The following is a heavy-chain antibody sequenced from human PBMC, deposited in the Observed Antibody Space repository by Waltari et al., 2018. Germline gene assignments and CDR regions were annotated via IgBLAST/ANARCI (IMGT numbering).Heavy chain of an antibody. J-gene: IGHJ4*02. CDR2: IFHSGST. V-gene: IGHV4-59*03. CDR3: AGFRGYSFKYYFDY. Sequence: QVELQESGPGLVQPWETLSLSCTVSGAPISSNYWSWLRQPPGRGLEWIGYIFHSGSTSYNPSLENRVTMSVDSSKNQFSLRLNSVTAADTAVYFCAGFRGYSFKYYFDYWGRGTMVTVSS. D-gene: IGHD5-18*01. CDR1: GAPISSNY.